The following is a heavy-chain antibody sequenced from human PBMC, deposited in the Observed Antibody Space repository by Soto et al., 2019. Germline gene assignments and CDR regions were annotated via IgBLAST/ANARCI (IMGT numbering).Heavy chain of an antibody. CDR2: INYLGST. CDR3: ARAFFFQAEDGIRDVRSVSAFLLNRSSDL. J-gene: IGHJ2*01. D-gene: IGHD3-10*02. Sequence: KRLEGSGYINYLGSTNYNPSLKSRVTISVDTSKNQFSLKLSSVTAADTAVYYCARAFFFQAEDGIRDVRSVSAFLLNRSSDL. V-gene: IGHV4-59*01.